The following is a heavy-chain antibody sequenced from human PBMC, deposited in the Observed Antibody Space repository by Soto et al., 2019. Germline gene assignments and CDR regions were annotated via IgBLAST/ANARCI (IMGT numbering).Heavy chain of an antibody. J-gene: IGHJ6*02. Sequence: EVQLLESGGGLVQPGGSLRLSCGGSGLTLSTYAMSWVRQAPGKGLEWVCVISPSAAGTFYADSVKGRFTISRDNSKNTLYLQMNSLTADDTAVYYCAKEDYGMDVWGQGTTVTVSS. CDR3: AKEDYGMDV. CDR2: ISPSAAGT. CDR1: GLTLSTYA. V-gene: IGHV3-23*01.